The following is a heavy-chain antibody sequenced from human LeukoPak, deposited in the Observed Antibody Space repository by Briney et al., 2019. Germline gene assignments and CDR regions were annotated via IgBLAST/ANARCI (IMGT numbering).Heavy chain of an antibody. CDR3: ARGSPLLPGQ. Sequence: GGSLRLSCTASGFTVSSNYMSWVRQAPGKGLEWVSVIYSGSNTDYADSVKGRLTISRDNSKNTLYLQMNSLRAEDSAVYYCARGSPLLPGQWGQGTLVTVSS. CDR2: IYSGSNT. D-gene: IGHD3-22*01. V-gene: IGHV3-53*01. CDR1: GFTVSSNY. J-gene: IGHJ4*02.